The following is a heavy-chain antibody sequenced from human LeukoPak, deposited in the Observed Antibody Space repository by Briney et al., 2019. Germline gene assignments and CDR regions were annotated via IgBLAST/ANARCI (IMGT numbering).Heavy chain of an antibody. CDR2: INHSGST. J-gene: IGHJ6*03. Sequence: SETLSLTCAVYGGSFSGYYWSWIRQPPGKGLEWIGEINHSGSTNYNPSLKSRVTISVDTSKNQFSLKLSSVTAADTAVYYCASRYRSSSSLYYYYYYMDVWGKGTTVTVSS. D-gene: IGHD6-13*01. CDR1: GGSFSGYY. V-gene: IGHV4-34*01. CDR3: ASRYRSSSSLYYYYYYMDV.